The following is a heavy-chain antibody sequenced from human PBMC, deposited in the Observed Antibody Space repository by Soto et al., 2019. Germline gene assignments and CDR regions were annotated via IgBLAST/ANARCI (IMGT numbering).Heavy chain of an antibody. Sequence: PGGSLGLACAASGFTLRSYSMNGVRQAPGKGLEWVSYISSSSSTIYYADSVKGRFTISRDNAKNSLYLQMNSLRDEDTAVYYCARDHRIALGERYYYGMDVWGQGTTVTVSS. CDR2: ISSSSSTI. CDR1: GFTLRSYS. J-gene: IGHJ6*02. V-gene: IGHV3-48*02. CDR3: ARDHRIALGERYYYGMDV. D-gene: IGHD6-19*01.